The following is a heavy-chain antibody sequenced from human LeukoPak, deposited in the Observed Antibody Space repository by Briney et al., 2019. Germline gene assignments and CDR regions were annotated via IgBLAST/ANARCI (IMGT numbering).Heavy chain of an antibody. J-gene: IGHJ4*02. CDR2: ISGSGGST. Sequence: GASLRLSCAASGFTFSSYAMSWVRQAPGKGLGWVSGISGSGGSTYYAESVKGRFTISRDNSKNTVYLQMNSLRAEDTAVYYCAKGLGSSGYYYSPFDSWGQGTLVTVSS. CDR3: AKGLGSSGYYYSPFDS. D-gene: IGHD3-22*01. V-gene: IGHV3-23*01. CDR1: GFTFSSYA.